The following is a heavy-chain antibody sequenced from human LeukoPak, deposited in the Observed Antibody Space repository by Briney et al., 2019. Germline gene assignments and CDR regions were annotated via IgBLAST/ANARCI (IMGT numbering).Heavy chain of an antibody. CDR3: AREAVAGSVDY. J-gene: IGHJ4*02. D-gene: IGHD6-19*01. V-gene: IGHV4-39*07. Sequence: KPSETLSLTCTVSGGSISSSRYYWGWIRQSPGKGLEWIGTIYYSGNTYYNPSLKSRVTISVDTSKNQFSLKLSSVTAADTAVYYCAREAVAGSVDYWGQGTLVTVSS. CDR2: IYYSGNT. CDR1: GGSISSSRYY.